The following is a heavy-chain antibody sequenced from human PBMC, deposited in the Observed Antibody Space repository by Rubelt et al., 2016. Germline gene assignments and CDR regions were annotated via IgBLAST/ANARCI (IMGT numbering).Heavy chain of an antibody. CDR1: GGSISSSSYY. J-gene: IGHJ4*02. V-gene: IGHV4-61*05. CDR2: IYYSGST. Sequence: QLQLQESGPGLVKPSETLSLTCTVSGGSISSSSYYWSWIRQPPGKGLGWIGYIYYSGSTNYNPSLKSGCTISLDTSQNQFSRNLSSGTAADTAVYYCARGRVQLWSGYFDYWGQGTLVTVSS. D-gene: IGHD5-18*01. CDR3: ARGRVQLWSGYFDY.